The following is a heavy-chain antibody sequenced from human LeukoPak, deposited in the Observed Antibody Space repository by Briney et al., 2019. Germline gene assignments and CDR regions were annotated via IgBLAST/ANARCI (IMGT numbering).Heavy chain of an antibody. CDR3: AGLEGRYSTGLYYYFDY. J-gene: IGHJ4*02. Sequence: SETLSLTCAVSGGSISSINLWSWVRQPPGKGVEWIGEMYLSGTTHYNPSLKSRVTISIDKSRNQLSLELSSVTAADTAVYYCAGLEGRYSTGLYYYFDYWGQGILVTVSS. CDR1: GGSISSINL. V-gene: IGHV4-4*02. CDR2: MYLSGTT. D-gene: IGHD6-19*01.